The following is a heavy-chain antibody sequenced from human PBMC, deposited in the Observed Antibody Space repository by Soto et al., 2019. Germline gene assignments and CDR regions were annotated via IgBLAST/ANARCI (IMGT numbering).Heavy chain of an antibody. J-gene: IGHJ4*02. CDR2: ISSSGSTI. CDR3: TRDPVSEVGATRGFDY. CDR1: GFTFSDYY. Sequence: QVQLVESGGGLVKPGGSLRLSCAASGFTFSDYYMSWIRQAPGKGLEWVSYISSSGSTIYYADSVKGRFTISGDNAKNSLYLQMNSLRAEDTAVYYCTRDPVSEVGATRGFDYWGQGTLVTVSS. D-gene: IGHD1-26*01. V-gene: IGHV3-11*01.